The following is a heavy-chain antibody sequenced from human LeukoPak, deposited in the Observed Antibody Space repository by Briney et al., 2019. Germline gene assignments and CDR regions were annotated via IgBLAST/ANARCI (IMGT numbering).Heavy chain of an antibody. J-gene: IGHJ5*02. D-gene: IGHD3-10*01. V-gene: IGHV3-33*06. CDR2: IWYDEVNK. Sequence: GGSLRLSCAASGFTFSNYGMHWVRQAPGKGLEWVAVIWYDEVNKYCADSVKGRFTISRDDSKNTVYLQMNSLRAEDTAVYSCAKYTSGTSYRGLDPWGQGTLVTVSS. CDR1: GFTFSNYG. CDR3: AKYTSGTSYRGLDP.